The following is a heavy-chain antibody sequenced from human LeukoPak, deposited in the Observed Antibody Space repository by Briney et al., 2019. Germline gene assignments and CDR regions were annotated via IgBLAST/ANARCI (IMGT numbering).Heavy chain of an antibody. J-gene: IGHJ6*03. CDR1: GFTFSNDA. D-gene: IGHD3-3*01. CDR2: ISYDGRNQ. Sequence: PGRSLRLSCAASGFTFSNDAMHWVRQPPGKGLEWVAVISYDGRNQYYVDSVKGRFTISRDNSKNLLYLQMNSLRAEDTAVYYCARGPSIYDFNYMDVWGRGTTVTVSS. CDR3: ARGPSIYDFNYMDV. V-gene: IGHV3-30*11.